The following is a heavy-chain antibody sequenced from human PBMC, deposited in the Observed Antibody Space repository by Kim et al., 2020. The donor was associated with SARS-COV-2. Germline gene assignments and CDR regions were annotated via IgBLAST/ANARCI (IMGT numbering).Heavy chain of an antibody. D-gene: IGHD6-19*01. CDR2: IYYSGST. CDR1: GGSISSSSYY. Sequence: SETLSRTCTVSGGSISSSSYYWGWIRQPPGKGLEWIGSIYYSGSTYYNPSLKSRVTISVDTSKNQFSLKLSSVTAADTAVYYCARLQWLGGGGAFDIWG. CDR3: ARLQWLGGGGAFDI. V-gene: IGHV4-39*01. J-gene: IGHJ3*02.